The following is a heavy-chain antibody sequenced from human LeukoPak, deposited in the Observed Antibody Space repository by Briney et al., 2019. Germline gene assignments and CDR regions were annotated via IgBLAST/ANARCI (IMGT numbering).Heavy chain of an antibody. CDR1: GGSISSSSYY. CDR2: IYYSGST. Sequence: SETLSLTCTVSGGSISSSSYYWGWIRQPPGKGLEWIGYIYYSGSTNYNPSLKSRVTISLDTSKNQFSLRLSSVTPEDTAVYYCARDNSNSRNFDYWGQGTLVTVSS. V-gene: IGHV4-61*05. J-gene: IGHJ4*02. D-gene: IGHD4-11*01. CDR3: ARDNSNSRNFDY.